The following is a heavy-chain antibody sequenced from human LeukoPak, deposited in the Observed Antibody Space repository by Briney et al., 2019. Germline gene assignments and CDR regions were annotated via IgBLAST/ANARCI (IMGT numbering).Heavy chain of an antibody. V-gene: IGHV3-11*01. Sequence: GGSLRLSCAASGFTFSDYYMSWIRQAPGKGLEWVSYISSSGSTIYYADSVKGRFTISRDNAKNSLHLQMNSLRAEDTAVYYCARVLAVAGNWFDPWGQGTLVTVSS. CDR2: ISSSGSTI. CDR3: ARVLAVAGNWFDP. J-gene: IGHJ5*02. CDR1: GFTFSDYY. D-gene: IGHD6-19*01.